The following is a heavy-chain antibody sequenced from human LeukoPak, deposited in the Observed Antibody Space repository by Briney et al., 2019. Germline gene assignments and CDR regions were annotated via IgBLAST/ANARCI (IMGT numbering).Heavy chain of an antibody. J-gene: IGHJ5*02. D-gene: IGHD5-12*01. V-gene: IGHV1-2*02. CDR2: INPNSGGT. CDR1: GYTFTGYY. Sequence: ASVKVSCKASGYTFTGYYMHWVRRAPGQGREWMGWINPNSGGTNYAQKLQGRVTMTRDTSISTAYMELSRLRSDDTAVYYCARAIKGDNWFDPWGQGTLVTVSS. CDR3: ARAIKGDNWFDP.